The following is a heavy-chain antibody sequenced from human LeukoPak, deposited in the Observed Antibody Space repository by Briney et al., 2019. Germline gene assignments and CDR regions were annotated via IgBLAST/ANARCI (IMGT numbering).Heavy chain of an antibody. CDR1: GFTFSSYA. CDR2: ISASGGST. D-gene: IGHD5-18*01. CDR3: AKDWESAMVTSDY. J-gene: IGHJ4*02. Sequence: GGSLRLSCAASGFTFSSYAMSWVRQAPGKGLEWVSSISASGGSTYYADSVKGRFTISRDNSKNTLYLQMNSLRAEDTAVYYCAKDWESAMVTSDYWGQGTLVTVSS. V-gene: IGHV3-23*01.